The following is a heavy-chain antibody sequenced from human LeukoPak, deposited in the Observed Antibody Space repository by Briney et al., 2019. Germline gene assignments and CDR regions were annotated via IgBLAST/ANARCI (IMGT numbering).Heavy chain of an antibody. V-gene: IGHV1-46*01. CDR1: GYTFTRYS. CDR3: ARHSHMDV. CDR2: INPSGGST. D-gene: IGHD2-21*01. J-gene: IGHJ6*04. Sequence: ASVKVSCKPSGYTFTRYSVHWVRQAPGQGLEWMGIINPSGGSTSYAQKFQGRVTMTRDTSTSTVYMELSSLRSDDTAVYYCARHSHMDVWGKGTTATVSS.